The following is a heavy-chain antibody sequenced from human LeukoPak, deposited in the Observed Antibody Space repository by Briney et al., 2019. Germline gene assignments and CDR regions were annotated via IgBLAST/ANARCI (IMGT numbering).Heavy chain of an antibody. D-gene: IGHD1-26*01. CDR1: GFTFSSYW. CDR2: IKQDGSEK. J-gene: IGHJ4*02. V-gene: IGHV3-7*01. Sequence: GGSLRLSCAASGFTFSSYWMTWVRQAPGKGLEWVANIKQDGSEKNYVDSVKGRFTISRDNAKNSVDLQMNSLRVEDTAVYYCALLVGATLDFDNWGQGTLVTVSS. CDR3: ALLVGATLDFDN.